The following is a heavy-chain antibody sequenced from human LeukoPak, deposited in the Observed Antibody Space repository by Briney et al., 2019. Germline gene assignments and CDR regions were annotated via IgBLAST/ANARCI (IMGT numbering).Heavy chain of an antibody. Sequence: GGSLRLSCAASGFIFTNYVMSWVRQAPGKGLEWVSSISAAGGSTYYADSVKGRFTISRDNSKNTLYVQMSSLRADDMARYYCAKTASTVTTAFDDWGQGTLVTVSS. V-gene: IGHV3-23*01. J-gene: IGHJ4*02. CDR1: GFIFTNYV. CDR3: AKTASTVTTAFDD. D-gene: IGHD4-17*01. CDR2: ISAAGGST.